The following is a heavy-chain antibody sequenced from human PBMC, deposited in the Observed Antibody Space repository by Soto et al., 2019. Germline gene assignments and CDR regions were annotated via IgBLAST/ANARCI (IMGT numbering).Heavy chain of an antibody. J-gene: IGHJ4*02. CDR1: GFTFSSYG. V-gene: IGHV3-33*01. D-gene: IGHD3-9*01. CDR2: IWYDGSNK. Sequence: GGSLRLSCAASGFTFSSYGMHWVRHAPGKGLEWVAVIWYDGSNKYYADSVKGRFTISRDNSKNTLYLQMNSLRAEDTAVYYCARDLWASPGYDILTGYPRRSYYFDYWGQGTLVTVSS. CDR3: ARDLWASPGYDILTGYPRRSYYFDY.